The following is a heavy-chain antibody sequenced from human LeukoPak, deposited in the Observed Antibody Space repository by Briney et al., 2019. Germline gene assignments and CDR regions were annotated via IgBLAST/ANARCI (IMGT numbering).Heavy chain of an antibody. V-gene: IGHV3-72*01. CDR2: IRHKVHSYTT. CDR3: ARHAADYDVLTGSYSGDYFDY. D-gene: IGHD3-9*01. J-gene: IGHJ4*02. CDR1: GFIFSNHY. Sequence: WGSLRLSCAASGFIFSNHYMDWVRQAPGKGLEWVGRIRHKVHSYTTEYAASVRGRFIISRDDSQNSLYLQMNSLKTDDTAVYYCARHAADYDVLTGSYSGDYFDYWGQGTLVTVSS.